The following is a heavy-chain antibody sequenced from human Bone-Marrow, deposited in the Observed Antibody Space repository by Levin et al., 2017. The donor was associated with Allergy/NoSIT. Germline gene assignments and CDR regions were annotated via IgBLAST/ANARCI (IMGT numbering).Heavy chain of an antibody. J-gene: IGHJ4*02. Sequence: GGSLRLSCAASGFSFASYAMTWVRQAPGKGLEWVSTLSGGGGTTYYADSVRGRFTISRDNSKSTLFLQVNRLRAEDSAVYYCAKSSSTGRGVDFDYWGQGTVVTVSS. CDR3: AKSSSTGRGVDFDY. V-gene: IGHV3-23*01. CDR2: LSGGGGTT. D-gene: IGHD1-1*01. CDR1: GFSFASYA.